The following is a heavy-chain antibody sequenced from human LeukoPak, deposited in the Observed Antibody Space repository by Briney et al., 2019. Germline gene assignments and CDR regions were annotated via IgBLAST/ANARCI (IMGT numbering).Heavy chain of an antibody. CDR1: GFTFRSYW. CDR3: ARDLVVVVPAARITLFDY. V-gene: IGHV3-7*01. Sequence: PGGALRLSCAASGFTFRSYWLIGVRQAPGKGLEGVANIKQDGSEKYYVDSVKGRFTISRDNAKDSLYLQMNSLRAEDTAVYYCARDLVVVVPAARITLFDYWGQGTLVTVSS. CDR2: IKQDGSEK. D-gene: IGHD2-2*01. J-gene: IGHJ4*02.